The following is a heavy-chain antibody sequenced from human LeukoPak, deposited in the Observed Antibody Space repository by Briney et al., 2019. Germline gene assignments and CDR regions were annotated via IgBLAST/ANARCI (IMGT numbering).Heavy chain of an antibody. CDR1: GYTFTGYY. CDR2: INPNTGGT. D-gene: IGHD1-7*01. J-gene: IGHJ5*02. Sequence: ASVKVSCKASGYTFTGYYMHWVRQAPGQGLEWMGWINPNTGGTKYAQKFQGRFTMTTDSSISTAYMELSRLTSDDTAIYYCARLDSGTTPWGQGTLVTVSS. CDR3: ARLDSGTTP. V-gene: IGHV1-2*02.